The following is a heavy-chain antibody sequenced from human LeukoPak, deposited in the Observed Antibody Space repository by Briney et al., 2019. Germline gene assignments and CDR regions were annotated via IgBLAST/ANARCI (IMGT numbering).Heavy chain of an antibody. CDR1: GFTFSNNW. CDR2: IKQDGSEK. Sequence: GGSLRLSCAASGFTFSNNWISWVRQAPGKGLEWVANIKQDGSEKYYADSVKGRFTISRDTAKNSLYLQMNSLRAEDTAVYYCATYSSGNGREFQHWGQGTLVTVSS. CDR3: ATYSSGNGREFQH. D-gene: IGHD3-22*01. J-gene: IGHJ1*01. V-gene: IGHV3-7*01.